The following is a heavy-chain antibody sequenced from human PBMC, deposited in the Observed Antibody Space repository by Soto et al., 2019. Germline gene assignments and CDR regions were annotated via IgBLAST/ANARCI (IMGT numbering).Heavy chain of an antibody. J-gene: IGHJ6*03. D-gene: IGHD1-7*01. CDR3: AGTTSHQWYYMDV. Sequence: PPQTHSLTCVISGDRVSSNSAAWNWIRMSPSRGLEWLARTYYRSRWYNDYAVSVRSRITVNPDTSKNQFSLQLTSVTPEDTAVYYCAGTTSHQWYYMDVWGKGTTVTVSS. V-gene: IGHV6-1*01. CDR2: TYYRSRWYN. CDR1: GDRVSSNSAA.